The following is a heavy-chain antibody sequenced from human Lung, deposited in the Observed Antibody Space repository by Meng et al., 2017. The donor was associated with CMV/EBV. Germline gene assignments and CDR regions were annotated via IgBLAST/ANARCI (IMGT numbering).Heavy chain of an antibody. CDR2: INPHSGGT. CDR1: GYTFTAYI. D-gene: IGHD3-3*01. J-gene: IGHJ4*02. V-gene: IGHV1-2*02. Sequence: ASVKVSXKASGYTFTAYIMHWLRQAPGQGLEWVGWINPHSGGTNYAQKVQGRITMTRDTSISTAYMELSRLRSDDTAVYYCPTIGVLYYDFWNYWGRGTLVTVAS. CDR3: PTIGVLYYDFWNY.